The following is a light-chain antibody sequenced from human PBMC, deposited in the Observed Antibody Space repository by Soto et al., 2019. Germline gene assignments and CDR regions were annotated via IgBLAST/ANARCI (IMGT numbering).Light chain of an antibody. CDR3: QVWDISSGHVV. V-gene: IGLV3-21*01. J-gene: IGLJ3*02. Sequence: SYELTQPPSVSVAPGKKASVACGGSNIGSKSVHGYQKKSGQAPVLVMYYDSDRPSGIPERFSGSNSGNTATLTISRVEAGDEADYYCQVWDISSGHVVLGGETKRTVL. CDR2: YDS. CDR1: NIGSKS.